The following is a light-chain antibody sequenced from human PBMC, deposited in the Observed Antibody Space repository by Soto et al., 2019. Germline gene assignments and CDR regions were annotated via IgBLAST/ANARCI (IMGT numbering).Light chain of an antibody. CDR2: DAS. CDR1: QSISSW. V-gene: IGKV1-5*01. Sequence: IQITKCPSTRPASVGDRVTITCRASQSISSWLAWYQQKPGKAPKLLIYDASSLESGVPSRFSGSGSGTEFTLTISSLQPDDFATYYCQQYNSYSTFGQGTKVDIK. J-gene: IGKJ1*01. CDR3: QQYNSYST.